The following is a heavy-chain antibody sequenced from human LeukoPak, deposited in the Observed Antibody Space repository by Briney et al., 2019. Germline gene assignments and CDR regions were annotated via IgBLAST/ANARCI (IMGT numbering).Heavy chain of an antibody. D-gene: IGHD4-23*01. V-gene: IGHV4-34*01. CDR1: RGSFSGYH. J-gene: IGHJ4*02. CDR3: GRGQKVRWPPPIY. Sequence: PSETLSLTCAVSRGSFSGYHWTWIRQPPGKGLEWLGEIDPNGGTHYKPSLKSRVTMSLDTSKNQFSLKLRSVTAADTAVYYCGRGQKVRWPPPIYWGQGTLVTVSS. CDR2: IDPNGGT.